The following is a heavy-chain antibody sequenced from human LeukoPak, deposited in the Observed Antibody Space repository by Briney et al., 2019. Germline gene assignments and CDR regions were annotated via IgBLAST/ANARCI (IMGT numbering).Heavy chain of an antibody. CDR3: TRVQAGRSGLMDV. Sequence: GGXLRLSCAASGFSLSGYWXHWVRQAPGXGXXXXXRITPAGSGTTYADAVXXRFXXSRDTAKITGDLQMNSLRDEDAAVYHCTRVQAGRSGLMDVWGRGTTVTVSS. CDR1: GFSLSGYW. V-gene: IGHV3-74*03. D-gene: IGHD2-8*02. J-gene: IGHJ6*02. CDR2: ITPAGSGT.